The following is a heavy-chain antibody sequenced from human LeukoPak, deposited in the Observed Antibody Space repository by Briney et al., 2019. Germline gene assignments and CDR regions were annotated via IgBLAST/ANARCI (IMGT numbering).Heavy chain of an antibody. J-gene: IGHJ4*02. CDR1: GFTFSSFA. D-gene: IGHD5-12*01. CDR2: ISGDGGST. Sequence: GGSLRLSCAASGFTFSSFAVSWVRQAPGKGLEWVSTISGDGGSTHYADSVKGRFTISRDNSKNTLYLQMNSLRVEDTALYYCAKDVWWLRPAHFHHWGQGTLVTVSS. V-gene: IGHV3-23*01. CDR3: AKDVWWLRPAHFHH.